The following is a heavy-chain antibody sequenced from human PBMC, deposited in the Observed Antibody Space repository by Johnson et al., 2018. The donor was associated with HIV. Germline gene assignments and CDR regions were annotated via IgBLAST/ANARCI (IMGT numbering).Heavy chain of an antibody. D-gene: IGHD4-17*01. J-gene: IGHJ3*02. CDR1: GFTVSSNY. CDR3: ARTAMTPVTSSPDAFDI. CDR2: IYSGGTT. V-gene: IGHV3-53*01. Sequence: VQLVESGGGVVQPGWSLTLSCAASGFTVSSNYMTWVRQAPGKGLEWVSVIYSGGTTYYADSVKGRFTISRDKSNNTLDLQMNSLRAEDTAVYYCARTAMTPVTSSPDAFDIWGQVTMVTVSS.